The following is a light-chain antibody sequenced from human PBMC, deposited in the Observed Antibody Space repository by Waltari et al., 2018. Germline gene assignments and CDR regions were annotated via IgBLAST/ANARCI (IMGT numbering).Light chain of an antibody. CDR1: ALPKQY. CDR2: KDT. V-gene: IGLV3-25*03. Sequence: SYELTQPPSVSVSPGQTAKIPCSGGALPKQYTYWYQQKPGQAPLLVIYKDTERPSGIPGRFSGSSAGKTVTLTISGVQAEDEADYYCLSAYSGGSQGVFGGGTKLTVL. CDR3: LSAYSGGSQGV. J-gene: IGLJ2*01.